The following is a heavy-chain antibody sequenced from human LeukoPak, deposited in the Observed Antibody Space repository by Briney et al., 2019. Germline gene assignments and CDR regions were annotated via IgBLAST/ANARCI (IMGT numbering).Heavy chain of an antibody. J-gene: IGHJ4*02. D-gene: IGHD6-19*01. V-gene: IGHV1-2*02. Sequence: ASVKVSCKTSGYTFTGYYIHWVRQAPGQGLEWMGWINPNSGGTNNAQKFQGRVTMTRDTSISTAYMELSRLRSDDTAVYYCARVLFYSSGNKSNRVDYWGQGTLVTVSS. CDR1: GYTFTGYY. CDR3: ARVLFYSSGNKSNRVDY. CDR2: INPNSGGT.